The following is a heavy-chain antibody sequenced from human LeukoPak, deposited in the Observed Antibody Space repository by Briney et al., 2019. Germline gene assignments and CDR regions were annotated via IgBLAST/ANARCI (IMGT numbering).Heavy chain of an antibody. CDR2: ISSSGSSI. Sequence: GGSLRLSCAASGFTFSDYYMNWIRQAPGKGLEWVSYISSSGSSIYYADSVKGRFTSSRDNAKNSLYLQMNSLRAEDTAVYYCARAVEYNILTGYGNLYWGQGTLVTVSS. CDR3: ARAVEYNILTGYGNLY. J-gene: IGHJ4*02. V-gene: IGHV3-11*04. CDR1: GFTFSDYY. D-gene: IGHD3-9*01.